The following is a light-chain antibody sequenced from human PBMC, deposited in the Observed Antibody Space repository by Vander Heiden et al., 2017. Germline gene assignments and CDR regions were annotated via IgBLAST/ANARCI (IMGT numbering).Light chain of an antibody. J-gene: IGLJ1*01. CDR3: QSCYIRTVV. CDR1: TLGDKY. CDR2: QDN. V-gene: IGLV3-1*01. Sequence: SCELAQEPSVSVSPGQTARITCSGDTLGDKYVCWYQQRPAQSPMLVIYQDNKRASAIPMRFSVSSSVNTSTLIIIYTQAMDEADYYWQSCYIRTVVFGTGTKLTVL.